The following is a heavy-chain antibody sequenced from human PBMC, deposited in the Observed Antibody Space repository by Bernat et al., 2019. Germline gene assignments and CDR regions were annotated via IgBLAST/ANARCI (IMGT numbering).Heavy chain of an antibody. J-gene: IGHJ4*02. D-gene: IGHD6-13*01. CDR2: ISGSGAST. CDR1: GFTFSSYA. V-gene: IGHV3-23*01. CDR3: ARNGIAAAGTRRRYYFDY. Sequence: EVQLLESGGGLVQPGGSLRLSCAASGFTFSSYAMSWVRQAPGKGLEWVSTISGSGASTYYADSVKGRFTISRDNAKNSLYPQMNSLRAEDTAVYYCARNGIAAAGTRRRYYFDYWGQGTLVTVSS.